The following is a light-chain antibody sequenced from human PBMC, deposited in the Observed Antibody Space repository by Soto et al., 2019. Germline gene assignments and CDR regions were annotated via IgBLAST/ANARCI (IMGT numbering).Light chain of an antibody. CDR1: SSNIGAGYD. J-gene: IGLJ3*02. V-gene: IGLV1-40*01. CDR2: GNN. Sequence: QSVLTQPPSVSGAPGQRVTISCTGSSSNIGAGYDVHWYQQLPRTAPTLLIYGNNNRPSGVPDRFSGSKSGTSASLAISGLQPDDEADYFCQSYDTSLRGSVFGGGTKVTVL. CDR3: QSYDTSLRGSV.